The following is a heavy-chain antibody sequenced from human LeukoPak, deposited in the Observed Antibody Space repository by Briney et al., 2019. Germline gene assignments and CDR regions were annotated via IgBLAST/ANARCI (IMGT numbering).Heavy chain of an antibody. V-gene: IGHV4-61*02. CDR2: IYTSEST. J-gene: IGHJ2*01. CDR1: GGSISSDSYY. Sequence: SETLSLTCTVSGGSISSDSYYWSWIRQPAGKGLEWIGRIYTSESTNYNPSLKSRVTISVDTSKNQFSPKLSSVIAADTAVYYCARDFSLWGRGTLVTVSS. CDR3: ARDFSL.